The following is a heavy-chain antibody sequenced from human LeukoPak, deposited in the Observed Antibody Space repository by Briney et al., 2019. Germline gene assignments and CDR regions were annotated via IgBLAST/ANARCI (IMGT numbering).Heavy chain of an antibody. Sequence: SETLSLTCAVYGGSFSGYYWSWIRQPPGKGLEWIGEINHSGSTNYNPSLKSRVTISVDTSKNQFSLKLSSVTAADTAVYYCARDYGDYWFDPWGQGTLVTVSS. V-gene: IGHV4-34*01. J-gene: IGHJ5*02. CDR1: GGSFSGYY. CDR3: ARDYGDYWFDP. CDR2: INHSGST. D-gene: IGHD4-17*01.